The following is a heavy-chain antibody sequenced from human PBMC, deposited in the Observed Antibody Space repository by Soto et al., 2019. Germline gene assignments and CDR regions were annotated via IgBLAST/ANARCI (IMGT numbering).Heavy chain of an antibody. D-gene: IGHD2-21*02. CDR2: IKQDGSEK. CDR1: GFTFSSYW. Sequence: EVQLVECGGGLVQPGGSLRLSCADSGFTFSSYWMSWVRQAPGKGLEWVANIKQDGSEKYYVDSVKGRFTISRDNARNSLYLQMNSLRVEDTAIYYCARVTPGSACGGDCFLNGFDYWGQGTPVTVSS. J-gene: IGHJ4*02. CDR3: ARVTPGSACGGDCFLNGFDY. V-gene: IGHV3-7*01.